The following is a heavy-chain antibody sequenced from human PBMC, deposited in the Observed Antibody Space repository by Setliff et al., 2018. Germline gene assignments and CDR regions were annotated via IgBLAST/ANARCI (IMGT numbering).Heavy chain of an antibody. J-gene: IGHJ5*02. CDR3: VRAPPTVVIPPGRAFFDP. Sequence: SVKVSCKASGGTFTNYGVSWVRQAPGQGLEWMGGTIPLFGTTDYAQKFHGRVTIITDESTSTAYMELRSLRSDDTAVYYCVRAPPTVVIPPGRAFFDPWGQETLVTVSS. CDR1: GGTFTNYG. D-gene: IGHD2-2*01. V-gene: IGHV1-69*05. CDR2: TIPLFGTT.